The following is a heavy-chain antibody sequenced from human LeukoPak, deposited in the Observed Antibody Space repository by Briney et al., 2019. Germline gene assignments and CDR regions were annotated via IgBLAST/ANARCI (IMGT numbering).Heavy chain of an antibody. CDR3: ARDLSGSYPSGAFDI. D-gene: IGHD1-26*01. V-gene: IGHV3-30-3*01. J-gene: IGHJ3*02. CDR2: ISYDGSNK. CDR1: GFTFSSYA. Sequence: GRSLRPSCAASGFTFSSYAMHWVRQAPGKGLEWVAVISYDGSNKYYADSVKGRFTISRDNSKNTLYLQMNSLRAEDTAVYYCARDLSGSYPSGAFDIWGQGTMVTVSS.